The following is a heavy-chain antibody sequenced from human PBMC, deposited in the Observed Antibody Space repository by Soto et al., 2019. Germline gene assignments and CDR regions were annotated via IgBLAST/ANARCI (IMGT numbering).Heavy chain of an antibody. CDR2: INHSGST. J-gene: IGHJ4*02. D-gene: IGHD3-22*01. CDR3: ARLGDYYQAFDY. CDR1: GGSFSGYY. Sequence: SSETLSLTCAVYGGSFSGYYWSWIRQPPGKGLEWIGEINHSGSTNYNPSLKSRVTISVDTSKNQFSLNLSSVAAADAAVYYCARLGDYYQAFDYWGQGALVTVSS. V-gene: IGHV4-34*01.